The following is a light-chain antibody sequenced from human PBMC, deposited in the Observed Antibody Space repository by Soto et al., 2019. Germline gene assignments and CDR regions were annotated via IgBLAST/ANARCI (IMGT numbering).Light chain of an antibody. Sequence: IVMTQSPATLSVSPGERATLSCRASQSISSNLAWYQQKPGQAPRLLIYDASTRATGIPARFSGSGSGTDFTLTISGLQSEDFAVYSCQQYHNWPITFGQGTRLEIK. CDR1: QSISSN. CDR2: DAS. V-gene: IGKV3D-15*01. CDR3: QQYHNWPIT. J-gene: IGKJ5*01.